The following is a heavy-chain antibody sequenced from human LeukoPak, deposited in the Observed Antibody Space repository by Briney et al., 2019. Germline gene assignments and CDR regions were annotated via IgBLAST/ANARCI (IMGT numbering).Heavy chain of an antibody. D-gene: IGHD3-16*02. CDR2: IYTSGST. Sequence: SQTLSLTCTVSGGSVSSGSYYWSWIRQPAGKGLEWIGRIYTSGSTNYNPSLKSRVTISVDTSKNQFSLKLSSVTAADTAVYYCARAYDYVWGSYRYTLVGYFDYWGQGTLVTVSS. V-gene: IGHV4-61*02. CDR1: GGSVSSGSYY. J-gene: IGHJ4*02. CDR3: ARAYDYVWGSYRYTLVGYFDY.